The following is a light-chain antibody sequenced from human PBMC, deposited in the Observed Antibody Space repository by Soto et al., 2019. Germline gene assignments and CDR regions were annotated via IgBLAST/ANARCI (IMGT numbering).Light chain of an antibody. CDR1: SSDVGNYNL. CDR3: CSYAGTNTYV. Sequence: LTQPASVSGSPGQSITISCTGTSSDVGNYNLVSWYQQHPGKAPKLMIYEVTKRPSGVSNRFSGSKSGNTASLTISGLQAEDEADYYCCSYAGTNTYVFGTGTKVTVL. V-gene: IGLV2-23*02. J-gene: IGLJ1*01. CDR2: EVT.